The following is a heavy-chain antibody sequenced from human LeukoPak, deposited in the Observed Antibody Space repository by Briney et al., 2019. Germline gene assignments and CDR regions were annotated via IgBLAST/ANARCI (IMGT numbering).Heavy chain of an antibody. CDR1: GFSFSNYC. CDR3: AKEPNMITFGGVGMDV. V-gene: IGHV3-7*01. D-gene: IGHD3-16*01. CDR2: IKQDGSEK. J-gene: IGHJ6*02. Sequence: GGSLRLSCEASGFSFSNYCMVWVRQAPGGGVVGVAYIKQDGSEKFYVDSVKGRFTVSRDNARNSLYLQLNSLRDEDTAVYYCAKEPNMITFGGVGMDVWGQGTTVTVSS.